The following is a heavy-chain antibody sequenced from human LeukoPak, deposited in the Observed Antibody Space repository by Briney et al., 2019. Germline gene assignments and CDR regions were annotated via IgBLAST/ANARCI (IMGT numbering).Heavy chain of an antibody. V-gene: IGHV3-30*03. CDR1: GFTFSSYG. Sequence: PGRSLRLSCAASGFTFSSYGMHWVRQAPGKGLEWVAVISYDGSNKYYADSVKGRFTISRDNSKNTLYLQMNSLRSDDTAVYYCARGTEDIVVVPAAMGIFDYWGQGTLVTVSS. CDR2: ISYDGSNK. D-gene: IGHD2-2*01. CDR3: ARGTEDIVVVPAAMGIFDY. J-gene: IGHJ4*02.